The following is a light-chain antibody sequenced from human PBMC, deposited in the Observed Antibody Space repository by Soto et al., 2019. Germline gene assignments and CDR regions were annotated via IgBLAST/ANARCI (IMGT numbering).Light chain of an antibody. CDR1: NIGSES. CDR2: DDS. Sequence: SYELTQPPSVSVAPGQTARITCGGNNIGSESVHWYQQRPGQAPVLVVYDDSDRPSGIPDRFSGSNSGDTATLTIRRVEAGDEADYYCHVWDSSSDHYVFGTGTKVTVL. CDR3: HVWDSSSDHYV. J-gene: IGLJ1*01. V-gene: IGLV3-21*02.